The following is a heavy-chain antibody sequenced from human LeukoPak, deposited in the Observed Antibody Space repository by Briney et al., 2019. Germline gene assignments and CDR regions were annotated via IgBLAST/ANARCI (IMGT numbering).Heavy chain of an antibody. CDR3: ARDRRYSSGWYPDY. D-gene: IGHD6-19*01. CDR2: IYYSGST. V-gene: IGHV4-39*07. CDR1: GGSISSSSYY. Sequence: SETLSLTCTVSGGSISSSSYYWGWIRQPPGKGLEWIGSIYYSGSTYYNPSLKSRVTISVDTSKNQFSLKLSSVTAADTAVYYCARDRRYSSGWYPDYWGQGTLVTVSS. J-gene: IGHJ4*02.